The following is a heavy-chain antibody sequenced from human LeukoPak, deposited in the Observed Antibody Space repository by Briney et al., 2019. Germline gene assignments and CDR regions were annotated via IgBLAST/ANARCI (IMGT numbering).Heavy chain of an antibody. Sequence: VASVKVSCKASGGTFSSYAISWVRQAPGQGLEWMGRIIPIFGTANYAQKFQGRVTITADKSTSTAYMELNSLRSEDTAVYYCARWTYYYDSVDYWGQGTLVTVSS. D-gene: IGHD3-22*01. CDR3: ARWTYYYDSVDY. J-gene: IGHJ4*02. CDR2: IIPIFGTA. V-gene: IGHV1-69*06. CDR1: GGTFSSYA.